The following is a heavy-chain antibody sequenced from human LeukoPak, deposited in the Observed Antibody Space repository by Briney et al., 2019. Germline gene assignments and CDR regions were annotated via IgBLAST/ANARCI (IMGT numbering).Heavy chain of an antibody. CDR3: TTLEVFDY. V-gene: IGHV3-7*03. CDR1: GFTFSSYW. D-gene: IGHD1-14*01. J-gene: IGHJ4*02. Sequence: GGSLRLSCAASGFTFSSYWMNWARQAPGKGLEWVASINHNGNVNYYVDSVKGRFTISRDDSKNTLYLQMNSLKTEDTAVYYCTTLEVFDYWGQGTLVTVSS. CDR2: INHNGNVN.